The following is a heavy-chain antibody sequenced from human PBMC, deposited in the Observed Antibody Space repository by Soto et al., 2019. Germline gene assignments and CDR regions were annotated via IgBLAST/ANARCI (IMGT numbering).Heavy chain of an antibody. D-gene: IGHD1-26*01. CDR3: AKDLWERAYYFDY. CDR2: ISYDGSNK. J-gene: IGHJ4*02. CDR1: GFTFSSYG. Sequence: QVQLVESGGGVVQPGRSLRLSCAASGFTFSSYGMHWVRQAPGKGLEWVAVISYDGSNKYYADSVKGRFTISRDNSKNTLYLQMNSLRAEDTAVYYCAKDLWERAYYFDYWCQGTLVTVSS. V-gene: IGHV3-30*18.